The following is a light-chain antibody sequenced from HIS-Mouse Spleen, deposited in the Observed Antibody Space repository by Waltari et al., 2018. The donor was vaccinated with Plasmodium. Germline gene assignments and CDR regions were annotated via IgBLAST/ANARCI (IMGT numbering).Light chain of an antibody. CDR1: SLNVGSYNI. CDR2: EGS. CDR3: CSYAGSSTYV. Sequence: QSALTQPASVSGSPAQPITISCTGPSLNVGSYNIVLWYQQHTGKAPKLMFYEGSKRPSGVSNRFSGSKSGNTASLTISGLQAEDEADYYCCSYAGSSTYVFGTGTKFTVL. J-gene: IGLJ1*01. V-gene: IGLV2-23*01.